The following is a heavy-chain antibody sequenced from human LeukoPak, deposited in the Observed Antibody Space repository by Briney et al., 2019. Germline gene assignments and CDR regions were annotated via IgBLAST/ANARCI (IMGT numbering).Heavy chain of an antibody. D-gene: IGHD3-22*01. CDR2: ISGSGDPT. Sequence: GGSLRLSCVASGFTFSSYAMSWVRQAPGKGLEWVSAISGSGDPTYYADSVKGRFIISRDKSKNTLHLQVNSLRAEDTAVYYCAKASSDSSSYAYFHHWGQGTLVTVST. CDR1: GFTFSSYA. CDR3: AKASSDSSSYAYFHH. J-gene: IGHJ1*01. V-gene: IGHV3-23*01.